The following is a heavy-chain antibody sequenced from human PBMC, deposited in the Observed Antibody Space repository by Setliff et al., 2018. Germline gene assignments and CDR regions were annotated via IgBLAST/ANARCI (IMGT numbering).Heavy chain of an antibody. CDR3: ARVTGVTTFGVIMKDFDI. V-gene: IGHV1-18*01. CDR2: ISGYSGDT. Sequence: ASVKVSCKASGYTFTSYSITWVRQAPGRGLEWLGWISGYSGDTSYAQKFQDRVTLTTDTSTSTAYMEMRSLTSDDTAVYYCARVTGVTTFGVIMKDFDIWGQGTMVTVSS. J-gene: IGHJ3*02. CDR1: GYTFTSYS. D-gene: IGHD3-3*01.